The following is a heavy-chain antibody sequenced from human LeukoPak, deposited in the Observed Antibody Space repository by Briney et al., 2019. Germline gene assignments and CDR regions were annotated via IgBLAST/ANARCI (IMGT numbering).Heavy chain of an antibody. CDR1: GYTFTGYY. V-gene: IGHV1-24*01. Sequence: ASVKVSCKASGYTFTGYYMHWVRQAPGQGLEWMGGFDPEDGETIYAQKFQGRVTMTEDTSTDTAYMELSSLRSEDTAVYYCATDGIEIWGQGTMVTVSS. J-gene: IGHJ3*02. CDR2: FDPEDGET. D-gene: IGHD1-1*01. CDR3: ATDGIEI.